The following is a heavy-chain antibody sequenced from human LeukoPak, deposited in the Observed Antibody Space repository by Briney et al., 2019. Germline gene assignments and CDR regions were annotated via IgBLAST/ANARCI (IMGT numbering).Heavy chain of an antibody. V-gene: IGHV3-11*01. J-gene: IGHJ3*02. Sequence: PGGPLRLSCAASGFTFSDYYMSWIRQAPGKGLEWVSYISSSGSTIYYADSVKGRFTISRDNAKNSLYLQMNSLRAEDTAVYYCASTYYYDSSGPSPPGAFDIWGQGTMVTVSS. D-gene: IGHD3-22*01. CDR3: ASTYYYDSSGPSPPGAFDI. CDR2: ISSSGSTI. CDR1: GFTFSDYY.